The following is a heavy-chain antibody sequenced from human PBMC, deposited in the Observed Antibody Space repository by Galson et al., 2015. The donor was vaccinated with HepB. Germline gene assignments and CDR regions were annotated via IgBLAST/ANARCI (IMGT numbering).Heavy chain of an antibody. D-gene: IGHD4/OR15-4a*01. CDR3: ATTEFGSGAYWTFEI. J-gene: IGHJ3*02. CDR1: GSSFSSYT. CDR2: ISTNGATI. Sequence: SLRLSCAASGSSFSSYTMNWVRQTPGKGLQWVSYISTNGATIHYADSVKGRFTIARDNAKNTMWLQMNSLRAEDTVVYYCATTEFGSGAYWTFEIWGRGTLVTVSS. V-gene: IGHV3-48*04.